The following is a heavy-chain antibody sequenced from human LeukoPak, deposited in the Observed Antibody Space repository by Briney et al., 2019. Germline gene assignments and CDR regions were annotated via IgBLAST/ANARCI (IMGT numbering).Heavy chain of an antibody. D-gene: IGHD2-2*01. CDR2: ISAYNGNT. CDR3: ARVVGYIVVVPAAMHAVGDEVYGMDV. Sequence: ASVKVSCKASGYTFTSYGISWARQAPGQGLEWMGWISAYNGNTNYAQKLQGRVTMTTDTSTSTAYMELRSLRSDDTAVYYCARVVGYIVVVPAAMHAVGDEVYGMDVWGQGTTVAVSS. CDR1: GYTFTSYG. J-gene: IGHJ6*02. V-gene: IGHV1-18*01.